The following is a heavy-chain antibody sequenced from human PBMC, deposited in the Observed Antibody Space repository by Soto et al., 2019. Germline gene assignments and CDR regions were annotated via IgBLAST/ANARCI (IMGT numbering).Heavy chain of an antibody. CDR2: INPNNGDT. CDR1: RYTFTAYF. CDR3: ARESYNWHYDY. Sequence: QVQLVQSGAEVKEPGASVKVSCKASRYTFTAYFIHWVRQAPGQGLDWMGWINPNNGDTNYAQNFQGRLTMTRDTSINTAYMELIRLSSDYTAIYYCARESYNWHYDYWGQGSLVTVSA. J-gene: IGHJ4*02. V-gene: IGHV1-2*02. D-gene: IGHD1-20*01.